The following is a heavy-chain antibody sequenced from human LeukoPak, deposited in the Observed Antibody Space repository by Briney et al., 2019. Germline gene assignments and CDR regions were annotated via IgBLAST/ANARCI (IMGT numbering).Heavy chain of an antibody. D-gene: IGHD3-3*01. CDR2: IVVGSGNT. CDR3: AASAGFWSGYYMVY. J-gene: IGHJ4*02. Sequence: SVKVSCKASGFTFTSSAVQWVQQARGQRLEWIGWIVVGSGNTNYAQKFQERVTITRDMSTSTAYMELSSLRSEDTAVYYCAASAGFWSGYYMVYWGQGTLVTVSS. V-gene: IGHV1-58*01. CDR1: GFTFTSSA.